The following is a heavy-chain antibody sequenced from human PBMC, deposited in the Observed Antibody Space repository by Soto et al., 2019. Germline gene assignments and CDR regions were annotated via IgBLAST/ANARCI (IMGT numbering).Heavy chain of an antibody. CDR1: GGFISSDY. Sequence: ATLSLTCTVSGGFISSDYWSWIRQPPGKGLEWIGHIYFRGSTNYNPSLKSRVTISVDTSKNQFSLELTSVTAADTAVYYCARDPLLWFGGELGEDYYSYGMDVWGQGTTVTVSS. CDR2: IYFRGST. J-gene: IGHJ6*02. CDR3: ARDPLLWFGGELGEDYYSYGMDV. D-gene: IGHD3-10*01. V-gene: IGHV4-59*01.